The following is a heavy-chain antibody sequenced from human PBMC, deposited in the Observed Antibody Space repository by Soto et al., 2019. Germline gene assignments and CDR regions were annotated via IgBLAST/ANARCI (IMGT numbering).Heavy chain of an antibody. V-gene: IGHV3-23*01. CDR2: ISGSGGST. Sequence: GGSLRLSCAASGFTFSSYAMSWVRQAPGKGLEWVSAISGSGGSTYYADSVKGRFTISRDNSKNTLYLQMNSLRAEDTAVYYCAKDKWSIPLQGYQLRYAGGNYYGMDVWGQGTTVTVSS. D-gene: IGHD2-2*01. CDR3: AKDKWSIPLQGYQLRYAGGNYYGMDV. J-gene: IGHJ6*02. CDR1: GFTFSSYA.